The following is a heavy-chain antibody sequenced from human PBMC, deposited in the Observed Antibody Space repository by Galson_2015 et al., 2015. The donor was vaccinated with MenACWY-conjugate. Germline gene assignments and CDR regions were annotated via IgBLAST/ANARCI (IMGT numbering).Heavy chain of an antibody. V-gene: IGHV3-7*01. CDR1: GFTFNNYW. J-gene: IGHJ4*02. Sequence: SLRLSCAASGFTFNNYWMTWVRQAPGKGLEWVANINVDGSEENYMDSVRGRFTISRDNAKNSPFLQVNTLRAEDTAVYYCARGTLAVAGTDYWGQGTLVTVSS. CDR3: ARGTLAVAGTDY. CDR2: INVDGSEE. D-gene: IGHD6-19*01.